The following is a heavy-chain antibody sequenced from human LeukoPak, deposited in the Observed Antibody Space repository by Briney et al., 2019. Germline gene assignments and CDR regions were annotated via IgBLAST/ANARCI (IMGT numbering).Heavy chain of an antibody. D-gene: IGHD1-1*01. CDR3: ARWVQLDRRRVKGDGMDV. CDR1: GGTFSSYA. Sequence: SVKVSCKASGGTFSSYAISWVRQAPGQGLEWMGGIIPIFGTANYAQKFQGRVTITADKSTSTAYMELSSLRSEDTAVYYCARWVQLDRRRVKGDGMDVWGKGTTVTVSS. CDR2: IIPIFGTA. J-gene: IGHJ6*04. V-gene: IGHV1-69*06.